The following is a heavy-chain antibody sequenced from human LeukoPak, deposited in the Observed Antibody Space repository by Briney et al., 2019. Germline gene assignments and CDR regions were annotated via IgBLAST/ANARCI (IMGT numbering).Heavy chain of an antibody. J-gene: IGHJ6*03. CDR1: GGSISSSSYY. V-gene: IGHV4-39*01. Sequence: SETLSLTCTVSGGSISSSSYYWGWIRQPPGKGLEWIGSIYYSGSTYYNPSLKSRVTISVDTSKNQFSLKLSSVTAADTAVYYCARGPPLDSDYYYYMDVWGKGTTVTVSS. D-gene: IGHD2-2*03. CDR3: ARGPPLDSDYYYYMDV. CDR2: IYYSGST.